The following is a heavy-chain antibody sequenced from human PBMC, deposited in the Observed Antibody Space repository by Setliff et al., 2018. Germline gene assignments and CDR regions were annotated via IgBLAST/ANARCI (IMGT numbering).Heavy chain of an antibody. J-gene: IGHJ2*01. CDR2: IYYSGST. V-gene: IGHV4-31*11. CDR1: GGSFSDYY. Sequence: SETLSLTCAASGGSFSDYYWTWIRQHPGKGLEWIGYIYYSGSTYYNPSLKSRVTISLDTSKNQFSLELSSVTAADTAVYYCARSRTIAVKGGVFAVWGRGTLVTVSS. D-gene: IGHD6-19*01. CDR3: ARSRTIAVKGGVFAV.